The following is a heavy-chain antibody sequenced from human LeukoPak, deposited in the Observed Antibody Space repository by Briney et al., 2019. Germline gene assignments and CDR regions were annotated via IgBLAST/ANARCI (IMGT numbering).Heavy chain of an antibody. Sequence: SLRLSCAVSGLXXSDXYMSWTRQXPGKGXELVSYISPSGSSIFYVDSVKGRFTISRDNAKNSLYLQMNSLRVEDTAVYYCAKEGRSLQTYWGQGTLVTVSS. CDR2: ISPSGSSI. CDR1: GLXXSDXY. CDR3: AKEGRSLQTY. J-gene: IGHJ4*02. D-gene: IGHD1-1*01. V-gene: IGHV3-11*01.